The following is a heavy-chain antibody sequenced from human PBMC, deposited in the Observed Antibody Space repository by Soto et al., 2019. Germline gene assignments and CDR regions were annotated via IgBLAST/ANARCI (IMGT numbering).Heavy chain of an antibody. Sequence: PSETLSLTCTVSGGSISSGDYYWSWIRQPPGKGLEWIGYIYYSGSTYYNPSLKSRVTISVDTSKNQFSLKLSSVTAADTAVYYCARAAGAREEIFGVVIISGDGFDIWGQGTMVTVSS. CDR3: ARAAGAREEIFGVVIISGDGFDI. J-gene: IGHJ3*02. CDR1: GGSISSGDYY. D-gene: IGHD3-3*01. V-gene: IGHV4-30-4*01. CDR2: IYYSGST.